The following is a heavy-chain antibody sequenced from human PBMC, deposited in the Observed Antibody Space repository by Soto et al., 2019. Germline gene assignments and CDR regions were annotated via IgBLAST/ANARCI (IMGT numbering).Heavy chain of an antibody. D-gene: IGHD3-10*01. CDR1: GGSISSYY. CDR2: IYYSGST. V-gene: IGHV4-59*01. J-gene: IGHJ3*02. CDR3: ARVWGGAFDI. Sequence: PSETLSLTXTVSGGSISSYYWSWIRQPPGKGLEWIGYIYYSGSTNYNPSLKSRVTISVDTSKNQFSLKLSSVTAADTAVYYCARVWGGAFDIWGQGTMVTVSS.